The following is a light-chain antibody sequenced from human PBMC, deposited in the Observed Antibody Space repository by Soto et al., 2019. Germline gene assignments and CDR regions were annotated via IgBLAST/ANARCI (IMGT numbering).Light chain of an antibody. J-gene: IGLJ1*01. CDR2: EVT. CDR3: TAYTPNVTLGSV. CDR1: SSDIGGYNS. Sequence: QSVLTQPASVSGSPGQSITISCTGTSSDIGGYNSVSWYQQHPGRAPRLIIYEVTNRPSGVSNRFSASKSGNTASLTISGLQAEDEADYYCTAYTPNVTLGSVFGTGTKVTVL. V-gene: IGLV2-14*01.